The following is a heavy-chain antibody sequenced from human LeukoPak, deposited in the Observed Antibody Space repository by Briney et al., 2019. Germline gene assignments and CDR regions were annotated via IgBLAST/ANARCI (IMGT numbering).Heavy chain of an antibody. CDR1: GFTLSNYP. D-gene: IGHD6-19*01. Sequence: GGSLRLSCAASGFTLSNYPMSWVRLAPGKGLEWVSTIGAGGGATYYADSVKGRFTFSTDSSKNTLYLQMNSLKAEDTAVYYCAKGLAVATSYFDYWGQGTLVTVSS. V-gene: IGHV3-23*01. CDR3: AKGLAVATSYFDY. J-gene: IGHJ4*02. CDR2: IGAGGGAT.